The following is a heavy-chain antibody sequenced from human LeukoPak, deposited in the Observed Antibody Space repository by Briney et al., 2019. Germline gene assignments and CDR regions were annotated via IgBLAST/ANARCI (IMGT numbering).Heavy chain of an antibody. Sequence: GGSLRLSCAASGFTFSSYAMSWVRQAPGKGLEWVSSISSSSSYIYYADSVKGRFTISRDNAKNSLYLQMNSLRAEDTAVYYCARDYGDYVFNGMDVWGQGTTVTVSS. D-gene: IGHD4-17*01. J-gene: IGHJ6*02. V-gene: IGHV3-21*01. CDR3: ARDYGDYVFNGMDV. CDR1: GFTFSSYA. CDR2: ISSSSSYI.